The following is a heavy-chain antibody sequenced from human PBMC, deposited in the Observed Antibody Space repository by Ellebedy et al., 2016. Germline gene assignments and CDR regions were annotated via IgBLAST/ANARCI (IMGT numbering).Heavy chain of an antibody. CDR2: IIPILDIP. J-gene: IGHJ6*02. D-gene: IGHD6-19*01. V-gene: IGHV1-69*04. CDR1: GGTFSNYA. CDR3: ATLPDTLIAVAGFDYYGMDV. Sequence: ASVKVSCKASGGTFSNYAISWLRQAPGQGLEWMGRIIPILDIPKCAEKFQGRVTITADKSTSTAYMELSSLRADDTAVYYCATLPDTLIAVAGFDYYGMDVWGQGTTVTVSS.